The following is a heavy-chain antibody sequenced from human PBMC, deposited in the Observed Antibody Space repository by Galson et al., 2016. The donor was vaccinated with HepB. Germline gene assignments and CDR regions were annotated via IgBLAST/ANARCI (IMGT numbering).Heavy chain of an antibody. D-gene: IGHD1-14*01. Sequence: SLRLSCAASGFTFSTYPMNWVRQAPGKGLEWVSVISYDGSKKDYVASVGGRFTISRDNSNNTLYLQMHSLRPDDTAMYFCARVRHVQNHYYGMEIWGQGTTVIVSS. CDR3: ARVRHVQNHYYGMEI. CDR1: GFTFSTYP. J-gene: IGHJ6*02. V-gene: IGHV3-30*04. CDR2: ISYDGSKK.